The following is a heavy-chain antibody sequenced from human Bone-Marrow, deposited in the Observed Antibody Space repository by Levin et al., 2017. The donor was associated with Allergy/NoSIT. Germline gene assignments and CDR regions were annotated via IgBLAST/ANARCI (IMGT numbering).Heavy chain of an antibody. CDR2: IKPGGRRT. D-gene: IGHD2-21*01. Sequence: AGESLKISCKASGYTFTNYDIHWVRQAPGQGLEWMGLIKPGGRRTIYSQKFQGTVTMTSDTSTNTVYLELSSLRSEDTAVYYCVRDDVAAFTGLGHWGQGILVTVSS. CDR3: VRDDVAAFTGLGH. J-gene: IGHJ5*02. CDR1: GYTFTNYD. V-gene: IGHV1-46*03.